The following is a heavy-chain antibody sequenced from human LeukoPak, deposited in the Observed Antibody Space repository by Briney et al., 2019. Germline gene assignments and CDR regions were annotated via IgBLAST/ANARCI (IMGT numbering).Heavy chain of an antibody. Sequence: TGGSLRLSCAASGFTFSDYYMGWIRQAAGKGLEWVSYITDNGRKIYYADSVKGRFTISRDNSKNTLYLQMNSLRAEDTAVYYCARESLATIGVDYWGQGTLVTVSS. V-gene: IGHV3-11*04. D-gene: IGHD5-12*01. CDR2: ITDNGRKI. J-gene: IGHJ4*02. CDR1: GFTFSDYY. CDR3: ARESLATIGVDY.